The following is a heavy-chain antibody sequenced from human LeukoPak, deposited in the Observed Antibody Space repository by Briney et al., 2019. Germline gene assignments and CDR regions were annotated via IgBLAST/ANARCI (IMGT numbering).Heavy chain of an antibody. CDR1: GYTFTGYY. CDR2: INPNSGGR. Sequence: ASVKVSCKASGYTFTGYYIHWVRQAPGQGLEWMGWINPNSGGRNYAQKFQGRVTMTRDTSISTAYMELSRLRSDDTAVYYCARATPQIVGLDYWGQGTLVTVSS. J-gene: IGHJ4*02. CDR3: ARATPQIVGLDY. V-gene: IGHV1-2*02. D-gene: IGHD1-26*01.